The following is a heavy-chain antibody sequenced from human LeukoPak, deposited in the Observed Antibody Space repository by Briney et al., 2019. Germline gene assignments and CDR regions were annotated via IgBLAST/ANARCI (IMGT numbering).Heavy chain of an antibody. CDR3: ARQSGTYWGLDY. CDR2: MNVKTGAT. CDR1: GYTFTSYG. Sequence: GASVKVSCKTSGYTFTSYGLSWVRQAPGQGLEWVGWMNVKTGATSSAQGFPGRFSMTRDTSIGTASMEFSSLTSDDTAVYYCARQSGTYWGLDYWGQGTLVTVSS. J-gene: IGHJ4*02. D-gene: IGHD1-26*01. V-gene: IGHV1-18*01.